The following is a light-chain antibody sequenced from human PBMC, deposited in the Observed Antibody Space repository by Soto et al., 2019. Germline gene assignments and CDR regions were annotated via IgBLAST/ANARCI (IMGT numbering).Light chain of an antibody. V-gene: IGKV3-15*01. CDR3: QQSNNWPWT. CDR2: GAS. J-gene: IGKJ1*01. Sequence: EIVMTQSPATLSVSPGERATLSCRASQSVSSNLAWYQQKLGQAPRLLIYGASTRATGIPARFSGSGSGTEFTLTITILQSEDFSVYYCQQSNNWPWTFGQGTKVEIQ. CDR1: QSVSSN.